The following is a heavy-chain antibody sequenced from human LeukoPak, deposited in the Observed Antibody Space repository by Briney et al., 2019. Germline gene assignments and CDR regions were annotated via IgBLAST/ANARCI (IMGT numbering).Heavy chain of an antibody. D-gene: IGHD3-22*01. V-gene: IGHV4-61*02. Sequence: SQTVSLTCTVSGGSISSGSYYWSWIRQPAGKGLEWIGRIYSSGSTNYNPCLKSRVTISVDTSKNQFSLKLSSVTAADTAVYYCARERITMIFDGMDVWGQGTTVTVSS. J-gene: IGHJ6*02. CDR2: IYSSGST. CDR3: ARERITMIFDGMDV. CDR1: GGSISSGSYY.